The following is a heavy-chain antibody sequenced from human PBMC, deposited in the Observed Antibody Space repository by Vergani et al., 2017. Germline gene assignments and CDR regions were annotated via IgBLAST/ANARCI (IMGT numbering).Heavy chain of an antibody. D-gene: IGHD6-6*01. CDR2: IIPILGIA. V-gene: IGHV1-69*04. CDR1: GGTFSSYA. Sequence: QVQLVQSGAEVKKPGSSVKVSCKASGGTFSSYAISWVRQAPGQGLEWMGRIIPILGIANYAQKFQGRVTITADKSTSTAYMELSSLRSEDTAVYYCARERSGIAAHPGVIWYFDLWGRGSLVTVSS. J-gene: IGHJ2*01. CDR3: ARERSGIAAHPGVIWYFDL.